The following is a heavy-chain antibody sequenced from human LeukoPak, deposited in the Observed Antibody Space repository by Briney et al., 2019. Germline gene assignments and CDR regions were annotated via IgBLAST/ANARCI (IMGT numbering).Heavy chain of an antibody. V-gene: IGHV4-38-2*02. D-gene: IGHD1-1*01. Sequence: SETLSLTCTVSGYSISSGYYWGCIRQPPGRGLEWIGNIYHSGFTYYNPSLKSRVTISLDASKNQFSLKLSSLTAADTAVYYCARGSQNAFDFWGQGTLVTVSS. CDR1: GYSISSGYY. CDR3: ARGSQNAFDF. J-gene: IGHJ4*02. CDR2: IYHSGFT.